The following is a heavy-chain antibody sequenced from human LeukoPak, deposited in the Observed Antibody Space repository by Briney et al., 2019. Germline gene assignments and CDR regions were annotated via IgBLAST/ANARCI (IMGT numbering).Heavy chain of an antibody. CDR3: ASYSSGYYEGYYWYGMDV. CDR1: GGSISSGDYY. CDR2: IYYSGST. V-gene: IGHV4-61*08. D-gene: IGHD3-22*01. J-gene: IGHJ6*02. Sequence: PSETLSLTCTVSGGSISSGDYYWSWIRQPPGKGLEWIGYIYYSGSTNYNPSLKSRVTISVDTSKNQFSLKLSSVTAADTAVYYCASYSSGYYEGYYWYGMDVWGQGTTVTVSS.